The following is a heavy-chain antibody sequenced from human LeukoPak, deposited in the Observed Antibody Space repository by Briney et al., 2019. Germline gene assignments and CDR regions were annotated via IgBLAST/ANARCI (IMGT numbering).Heavy chain of an antibody. J-gene: IGHJ4*02. CDR1: GYSFTNYL. CDR3: ARETYNYGKSFDY. D-gene: IGHD5-18*01. CDR2: FIPSGGTT. V-gene: IGHV1-46*01. Sequence: WASVKVSFKASGYSFTNYLIHWVRQAPGQGLEWMGVFIPSGGTTNYARKFQDRVTLTRDTSTTTVYMELSSLRSEDTAVYFCARETYNYGKSFDYWGQGALVTVSS.